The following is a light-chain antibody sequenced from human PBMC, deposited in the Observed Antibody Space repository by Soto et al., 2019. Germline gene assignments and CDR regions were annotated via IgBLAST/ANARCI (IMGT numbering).Light chain of an antibody. CDR2: RNN. J-gene: IGLJ1*01. V-gene: IGLV1-47*01. CDR1: SSNIGSNY. Sequence: QSVLTQPPSASGTPGQRVTISCSGSSSNIGSNYVYWYQQLPGTAPKLLIYRNNQRPSGVPDRFSGSKSGTSASLAISGLRSGDGADYYCAAGDTSRGGFVVLGTGTKLTAL. CDR3: AAGDTSRGGFVV.